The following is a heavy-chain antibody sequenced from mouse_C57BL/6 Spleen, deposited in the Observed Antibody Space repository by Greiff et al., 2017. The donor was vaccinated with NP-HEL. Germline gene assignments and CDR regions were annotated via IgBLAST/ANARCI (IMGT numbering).Heavy chain of an antibody. J-gene: IGHJ3*01. CDR3: ARAGTALAY. CDR2: IYPGDGDT. D-gene: IGHD3-3*01. V-gene: IGHV1-82*01. CDR1: GYAFSSSW. Sequence: VQLQQSGPELVKPGASVKISCKASGYAFSSSWMNWVKQRPGKGLEWIGRIYPGDGDTNYNGKFKGKATLTADKSSSTAYMQLSSLTSEDSAVYFCARAGTALAYWGQRTLVTVSA.